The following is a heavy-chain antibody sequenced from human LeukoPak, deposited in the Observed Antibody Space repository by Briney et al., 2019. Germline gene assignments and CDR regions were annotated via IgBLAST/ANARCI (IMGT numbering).Heavy chain of an antibody. V-gene: IGHV3-74*01. J-gene: IGHJ4*02. CDR2: SNSDGKIT. D-gene: IGHD3-3*01. Sequence: PGGSLRLSCAASGFTLGRYLMPWFRQAPGTGLVWVARSNSDGKITDYADSVRGRFTTSRDDTKNTVYLQMSSLRAEDTGVYYCARDHHDFWSGYPNYWGQGTLVIVSS. CDR1: GFTLGRYL. CDR3: ARDHHDFWSGYPNY.